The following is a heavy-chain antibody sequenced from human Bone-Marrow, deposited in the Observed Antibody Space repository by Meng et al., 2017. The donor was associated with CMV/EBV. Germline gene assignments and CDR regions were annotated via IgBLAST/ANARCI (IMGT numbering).Heavy chain of an antibody. Sequence: GESLKISCAASGFTFSSYSMNWVRQAPGKGLEWVSSISSSSSYIYYADSVKGRFTISRDNAKNSLYLQMNSLRAEDTAVYYCGRDETGYCSSTSCHTPDYYYYYGMDVWGQGTTVTVSS. CDR1: GFTFSSYS. V-gene: IGHV3-21*01. J-gene: IGHJ6*02. D-gene: IGHD2-2*01. CDR3: GRDETGYCSSTSCHTPDYYYYYGMDV. CDR2: ISSSSSYI.